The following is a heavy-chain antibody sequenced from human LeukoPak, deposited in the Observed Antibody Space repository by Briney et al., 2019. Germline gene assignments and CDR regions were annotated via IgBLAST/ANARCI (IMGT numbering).Heavy chain of an antibody. Sequence: GASVKVSCKASGYTFTGYYMHWVRQAPGQGLEWMGWINPNSGGTSYAQKFQGRVTMTRDMSTSTVYMELSSLRSEDTAVYYCARDSLPLNYFDYWGQGTLVTVSS. CDR2: INPNSGGT. CDR1: GYTFTGYY. J-gene: IGHJ4*02. V-gene: IGHV1-2*02. CDR3: ARDSLPLNYFDY.